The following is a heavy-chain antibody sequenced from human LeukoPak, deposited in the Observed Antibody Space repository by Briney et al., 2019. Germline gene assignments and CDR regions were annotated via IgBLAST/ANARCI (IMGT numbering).Heavy chain of an antibody. Sequence: GGSLRLSCAGSGFDFSRYWMAWVRQAPGKGLEWVASINQDVSRIHYVDSVKGRFTISRDNAKSSLFLQMTSLRVEDTAVYYCARADCSSSTCYLRRSWFDPWGQGTLVTVSS. J-gene: IGHJ5*02. D-gene: IGHD2-2*01. CDR1: GFDFSRYW. CDR2: INQDVSRI. CDR3: ARADCSSSTCYLRRSWFDP. V-gene: IGHV3-7*01.